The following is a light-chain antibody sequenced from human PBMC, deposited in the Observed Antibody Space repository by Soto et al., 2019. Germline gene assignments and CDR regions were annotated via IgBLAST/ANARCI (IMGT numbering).Light chain of an antibody. Sequence: KVMKKSPSALSVYPGERVTLSCGASQSVSTRLAWYQHKPGQSPRLLISGATTGATGIPPRFSASGSGTDFTLTVNSLQSEDIAVYYCQQYHIWPVTFGGRAKADI. CDR1: QSVSTR. J-gene: IGKJ4*01. CDR2: GAT. CDR3: QQYHIWPVT. V-gene: IGKV3-15*01.